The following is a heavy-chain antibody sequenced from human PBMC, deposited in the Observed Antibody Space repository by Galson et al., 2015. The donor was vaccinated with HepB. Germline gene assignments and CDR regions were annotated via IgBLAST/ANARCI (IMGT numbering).Heavy chain of an antibody. J-gene: IGHJ5*02. V-gene: IGHV3-30*14. CDR1: GFTFSSYA. CDR2: ISYDGSNK. CDR3: ARSITGKFNWFDP. D-gene: IGHD1-20*01. Sequence: SLRLSCAASGFTFSSYAMHWVRQAPGKGLEWVAVISYDGSNKSYADSVKGRFTISRDNPKNTLYLQMNSLRAEDTAVYYCARSITGKFNWFDPWGQGTLVTVSS.